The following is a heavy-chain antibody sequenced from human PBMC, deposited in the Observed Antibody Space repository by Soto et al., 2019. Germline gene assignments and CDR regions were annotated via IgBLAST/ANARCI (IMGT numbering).Heavy chain of an antibody. Sequence: GGSLRLSCAASGITFRCYSMRWVRQAPGKGLEWVASITSDSSDIYYEDSVKGRFTISRDNGENSLYLQMTSLGAEDTGVYYCATTYCSGGYCFSSEYWGQGVLVTVSS. V-gene: IGHV3-21*01. J-gene: IGHJ4*02. CDR1: GITFRCYS. CDR3: ATTYCSGGYCFSSEY. CDR2: ITSDSSDI. D-gene: IGHD2-15*01.